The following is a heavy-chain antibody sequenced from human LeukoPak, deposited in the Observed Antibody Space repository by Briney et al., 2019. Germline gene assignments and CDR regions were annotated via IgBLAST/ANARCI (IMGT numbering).Heavy chain of an antibody. D-gene: IGHD3-9*01. CDR2: IHYTGST. Sequence: SETLSLTCTVSGGSISSYYWSWIRQSPGKGLECIGYIHYTGSTNYNPSLKSRVTISVETSKNQFSLKLKSVTAADTAVYYCARVQQSQIDYYFDYWGQGTLVTVSS. CDR3: ARVQQSQIDYYFDY. J-gene: IGHJ4*02. CDR1: GGSISSYY. V-gene: IGHV4-59*01.